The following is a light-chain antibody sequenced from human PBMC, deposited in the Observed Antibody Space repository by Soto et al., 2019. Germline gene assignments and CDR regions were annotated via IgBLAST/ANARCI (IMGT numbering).Light chain of an antibody. J-gene: IGKJ4*01. CDR3: QHFNSYPPT. CDR1: QGISGG. Sequence: ASQLTQSPSSLSASVGDRVTITCRASQGISGGLAWYQQKPGKPPKLLISGSSSLQSGVPSRFSDSASGTDFTLTITSLQPEDFATYFCQHFNSYPPTFGGGPEVEIK. CDR2: GSS. V-gene: IGKV1-13*02.